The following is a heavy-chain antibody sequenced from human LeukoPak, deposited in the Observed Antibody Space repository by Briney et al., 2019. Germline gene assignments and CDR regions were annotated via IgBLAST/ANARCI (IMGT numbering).Heavy chain of an antibody. D-gene: IGHD2-15*01. Sequence: QPRGSLRLSCVASGFTFSSYEMNWVRQAPGKGLEWVSYISSSGSTIYYADSVKGRFTISRDNAKNSLYLQMNSLRAEDTAVYYCVQESSSLLRSYFDYWGQGTLVTVSS. CDR2: ISSSGSTI. V-gene: IGHV3-48*03. CDR3: VQESSSLLRSYFDY. J-gene: IGHJ4*02. CDR1: GFTFSSYE.